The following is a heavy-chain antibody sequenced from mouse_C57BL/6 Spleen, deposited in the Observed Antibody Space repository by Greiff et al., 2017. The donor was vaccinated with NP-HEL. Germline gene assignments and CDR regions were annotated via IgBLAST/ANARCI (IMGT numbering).Heavy chain of an antibody. Sequence: QVQLQQSGAELVRPGASVTLSCKASGYTFTDYEMHWVKQTPVHGLEWIGAIDPETGGTAYNQKFKGKAILTADKSSSTAYMELRSLTSEDSAVYYCTRRKTLSYSYYCDYWGQGTTLTVSS. V-gene: IGHV1-15*01. CDR2: IDPETGGT. CDR3: TRRKTLSYSYYCDY. CDR1: GYTFTDYE. J-gene: IGHJ2*01. D-gene: IGHD2-10*01.